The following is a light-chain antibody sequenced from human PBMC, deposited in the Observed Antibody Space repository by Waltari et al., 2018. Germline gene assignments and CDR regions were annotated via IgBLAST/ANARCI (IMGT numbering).Light chain of an antibody. V-gene: IGLV2-8*01. CDR1: SSDIGAYTY. CDR3: SSYAGRNNLQVV. J-gene: IGLJ2*01. Sequence: QSALTQPPSASASPAQLVTISCTGTSSDIGAYTYVSWYQKHPGKAPKLMIYESSKRPSGVPDRFSGSKSGNTASLTVSGLQAEDEADYYCSSYAGRNNLQVVFGGGTKLTVL. CDR2: ESS.